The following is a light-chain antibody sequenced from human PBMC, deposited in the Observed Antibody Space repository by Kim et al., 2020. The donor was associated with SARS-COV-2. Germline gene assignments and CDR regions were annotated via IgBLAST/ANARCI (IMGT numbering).Light chain of an antibody. CDR3: QVWDISSDHPV. CDR1: NLGSKT. J-gene: IGLJ3*02. Sequence: SYELTQPPSVSVAPGKTARITCGGNNLGSKTVHWCQQKPGQAPVLVIYYDSDRPSGIPERFSGSNSENTATLTISRVEAGDEADYYCQVWDISSDHPVFGGGTQLTVL. CDR2: YDS. V-gene: IGLV3-21*04.